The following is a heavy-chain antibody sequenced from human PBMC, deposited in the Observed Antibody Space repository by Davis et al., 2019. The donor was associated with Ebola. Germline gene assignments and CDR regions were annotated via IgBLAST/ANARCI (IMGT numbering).Heavy chain of an antibody. V-gene: IGHV4-59*01. CDR1: GGSISSYY. CDR3: AREGYSSSSSVLPWFDP. Sequence: PSETLSLTCTVSGGSISSYYWSWIRQPPGKGLEWIGYIYYSGSTNYNPSLKSRDTISVDTSKNQFSLKLSSVTAADTAVYYCAREGYSSSSSVLPWFDPWGQGTLVTVSS. D-gene: IGHD6-6*01. CDR2: IYYSGST. J-gene: IGHJ5*02.